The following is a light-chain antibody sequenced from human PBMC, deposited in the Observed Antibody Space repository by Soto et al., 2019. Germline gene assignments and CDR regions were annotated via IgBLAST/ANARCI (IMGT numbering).Light chain of an antibody. V-gene: IGKV3-20*01. CDR1: QSVSSN. CDR2: GAS. J-gene: IGKJ5*01. Sequence: EVVMTQSPATLTVSPGERATLSCRASQSVSSNLAWYQQKPGQALRLLIYGASSRATGIPDRFSGSGSGTDFTLTISRLEPEDFAVYYCQQYGSSITFGQGTRLEIK. CDR3: QQYGSSIT.